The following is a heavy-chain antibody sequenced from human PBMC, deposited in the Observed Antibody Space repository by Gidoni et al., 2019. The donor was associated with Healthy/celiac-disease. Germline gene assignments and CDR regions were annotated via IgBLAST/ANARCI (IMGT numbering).Heavy chain of an antibody. CDR1: GFTFSSYA. J-gene: IGHJ3*02. CDR2: ISYDGSNK. Sequence: QPGRSLRLSCAASGFTFSSYAMHWVRQAPGKGLEWVAVISYDGSNKYYADSVKGRFTISRDNSKNTLYLQMNSLRAEDTAVYYCARDREYCSSTSCYGAFDIWGQGTMVTVSS. D-gene: IGHD2-2*01. CDR3: ARDREYCSSTSCYGAFDI. V-gene: IGHV3-30*04.